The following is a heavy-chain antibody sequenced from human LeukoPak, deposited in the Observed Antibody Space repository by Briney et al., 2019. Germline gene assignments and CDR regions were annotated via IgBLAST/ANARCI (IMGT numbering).Heavy chain of an antibody. CDR1: GFTFSSYA. J-gene: IGHJ5*02. D-gene: IGHD6-13*01. Sequence: PGGSLRLSCAASGFTFSSYAMHWVRQAPGKGLEWEAVISYDGSNKYYADSVKGRFTISRDNSKNTLYLQMNSLRAEDTAVYYCAGQYSSSVASLGSWGQGTLVTVSS. CDR3: AGQYSSSVASLGS. V-gene: IGHV3-30*04. CDR2: ISYDGSNK.